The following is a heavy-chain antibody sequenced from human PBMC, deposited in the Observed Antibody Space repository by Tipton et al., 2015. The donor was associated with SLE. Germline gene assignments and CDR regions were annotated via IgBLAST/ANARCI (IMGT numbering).Heavy chain of an antibody. D-gene: IGHD5-12*01. J-gene: IGHJ4*02. CDR3: ARHAGGVATPFDY. Sequence: SLRLSCAASGFTFTNYAMSWVRQAPGKGLEWVANIKQDGSLQFFVGSVKGRFTISRDNAKNSLYLQMNSLRVEDTALYYCARHAGGVATPFDYWGQGTLVTVSS. V-gene: IGHV3-7*03. CDR1: GFTFTNYA. CDR2: IKQDGSLQ.